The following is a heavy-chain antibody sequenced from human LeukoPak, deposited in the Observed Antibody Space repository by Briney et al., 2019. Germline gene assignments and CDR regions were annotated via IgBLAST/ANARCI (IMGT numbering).Heavy chain of an antibody. V-gene: IGHV3-21*01. J-gene: IGHJ4*02. CDR3: ARDRGLVVVAATDY. Sequence: PGGSLRLSCAASGFTFSSYSVNWVRQAPGGGMGWVSSISSSSSYIYYADSVKGRFTISRDNAKNSLYLQMNSLRAEDAAVYYCARDRGLVVVAATDYWGQGTLVTVSS. CDR2: ISSSSSYI. D-gene: IGHD2-15*01. CDR1: GFTFSSYS.